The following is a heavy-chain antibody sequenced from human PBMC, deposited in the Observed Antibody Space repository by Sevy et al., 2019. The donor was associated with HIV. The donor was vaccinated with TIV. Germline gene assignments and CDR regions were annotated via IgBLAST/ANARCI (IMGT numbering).Heavy chain of an antibody. J-gene: IGHJ4*02. Sequence: GGSLRLSCVVSGFNFSDYGMHWVRQAPGKGLEWVSAVSYDGSNKLYVDSGKGRFTISRVDSMNSVFLQMNSLRAEDTAIYYCAQDGDSRSGLDFWGQGTLVTVSS. CDR3: AQDGDSRSGLDF. CDR2: VSYDGSNK. CDR1: GFNFSDYG. V-gene: IGHV3-30*18. D-gene: IGHD4-17*01.